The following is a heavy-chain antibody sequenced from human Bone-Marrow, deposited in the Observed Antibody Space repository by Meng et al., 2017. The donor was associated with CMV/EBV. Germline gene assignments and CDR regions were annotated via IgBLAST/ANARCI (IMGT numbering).Heavy chain of an antibody. CDR2: INSDGSST. CDR1: GFTFSSYW. J-gene: IGHJ6*02. Sequence: GGSLRLSCAASGFTFSSYWMHWVRQAPGKGLVWVSRINSDGSSTSYADSVKGRFTISRDNAKNTLYLQMNSLRAEDTAVYYCARVGDRYYYYYGMDVWGPGTTVTCSS. CDR3: ARVGDRYYYYYGMDV. V-gene: IGHV3-74*01. D-gene: IGHD3-16*01.